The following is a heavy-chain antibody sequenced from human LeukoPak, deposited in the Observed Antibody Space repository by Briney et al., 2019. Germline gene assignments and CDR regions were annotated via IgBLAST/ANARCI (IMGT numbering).Heavy chain of an antibody. CDR2: IYPGDSDT. D-gene: IGHD2-21*02. J-gene: IGHJ4*02. Sequence: GESLKISCQGSGYNFTNYWIGWVRQMPGKGLGWMGIIYPGDSDTRYSPSFQGQVTISADKSISSAYLQWSSLKASDTAMYYCARRRDSFFDYWGQGTLVTVSS. V-gene: IGHV5-51*01. CDR3: ARRRDSFFDY. CDR1: GYNFTNYW.